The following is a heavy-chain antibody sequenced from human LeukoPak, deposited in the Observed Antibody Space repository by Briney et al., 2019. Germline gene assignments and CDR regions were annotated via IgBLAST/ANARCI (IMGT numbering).Heavy chain of an antibody. D-gene: IGHD3-22*01. Sequence: GGSLRLSCAASGFTFNSYAMHWVRQAPGRGLEWVAVISYDGSNKYYADSVKGRFTISRDNSKNTLYLQMNSLRADDTAVYYCARDGRNYYDRSGYYSALAYWGQGTLVTVSS. V-gene: IGHV3-30-3*01. CDR1: GFTFNSYA. CDR3: ARDGRNYYDRSGYYSALAY. CDR2: ISYDGSNK. J-gene: IGHJ4*02.